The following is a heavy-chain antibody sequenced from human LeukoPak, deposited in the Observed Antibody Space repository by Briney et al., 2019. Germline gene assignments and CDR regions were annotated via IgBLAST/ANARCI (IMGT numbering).Heavy chain of an antibody. CDR2: INPNSGGT. CDR3: ARGFSSSSGKTFDY. V-gene: IGHV1-2*02. CDR1: GYTFTGYY. J-gene: IGHJ4*02. D-gene: IGHD6-6*01. Sequence: ASVKVSCKASGYTFTGYYMHWVRQAPGQGLEWMGWINPNSGGTNYAQKFQGRVTMTRDTSISTAYMELSSLRSEDTAVYYCARGFSSSSGKTFDYWGQGTLVTVSS.